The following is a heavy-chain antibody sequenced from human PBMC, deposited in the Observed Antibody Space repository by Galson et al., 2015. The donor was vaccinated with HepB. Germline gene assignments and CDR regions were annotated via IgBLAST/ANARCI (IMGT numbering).Heavy chain of an antibody. CDR3: AKDGVFSGYDLDH. D-gene: IGHD5-12*01. Sequence: SLRLSCAASGFTFRNYGMHWVRQAPGKGLEWVAVIWHDGSNKYYADSVKGRFTISRDNSKNTLYLQMNSLRPEDTAVYSCAKDGVFSGYDLDHWGQGTLVTVSS. CDR2: IWHDGSNK. J-gene: IGHJ4*02. CDR1: GFTFRNYG. V-gene: IGHV3-33*06.